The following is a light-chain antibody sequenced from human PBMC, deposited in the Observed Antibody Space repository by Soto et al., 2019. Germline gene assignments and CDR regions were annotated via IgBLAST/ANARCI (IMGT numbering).Light chain of an antibody. CDR3: QQLNTYPLT. J-gene: IGKJ4*01. V-gene: IGKV1-9*01. CDR2: AAS. Sequence: DIQLTQSPSFLSASVGDRVTITCRASQGISSYLAWYQQKPETAPKLLIYAASTLQSGVPSRFSGSGSGTEFTLTISSLQPEDFATYYCQQLNTYPLTFGGGTNVEIK. CDR1: QGISSY.